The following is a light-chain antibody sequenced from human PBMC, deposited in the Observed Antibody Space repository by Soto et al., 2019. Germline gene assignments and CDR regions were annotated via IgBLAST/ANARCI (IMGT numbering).Light chain of an antibody. V-gene: IGKV2-28*01. J-gene: IGKJ1*01. CDR1: QTLLHSNGYNY. CDR2: LGS. CDR3: MQSLQTPWT. Sequence: DIVMTQSPLSLPVTPGEPASISCRSSQTLLHSNGYNYLDWYLQKPGQSPQLLSSLGSDRASGVPDRFSGSGSGTDFTLKISRVEAEDVGVYYCMQSLQTPWTFGQGTNVGIK.